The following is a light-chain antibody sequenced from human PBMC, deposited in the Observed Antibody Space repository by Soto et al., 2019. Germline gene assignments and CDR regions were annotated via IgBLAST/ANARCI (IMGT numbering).Light chain of an antibody. CDR1: QGISSY. Sequence: DIPLTQSPSFLSASVGDRVTITCRASQGISSYLAWYQQKPGKAPELLIYAASTLQSGVPSRFSGSGSGTEFTLTISSLPPEDFATYYCQQLNSYPRTFGQGTKLEIK. V-gene: IGKV1-9*01. CDR3: QQLNSYPRT. CDR2: AAS. J-gene: IGKJ2*01.